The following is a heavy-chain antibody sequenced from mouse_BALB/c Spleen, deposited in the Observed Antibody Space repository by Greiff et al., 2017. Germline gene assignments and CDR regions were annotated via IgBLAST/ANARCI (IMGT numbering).Heavy chain of an antibody. D-gene: IGHD2-1*01. J-gene: IGHJ4*01. CDR3: ASLYGNYVGYYAMDY. V-gene: IGHV3-6*02. Sequence: EVKLMESGPGLVKPSQSLSLTCSVTGYSITSGYYWNWIRQFPGNKLEWMGYISYDGSNNYNPSLKNRISITRDTSKNQFFLKLNSVTTEDTATYYCASLYGNYVGYYAMDYWGQGTSVTVSS. CDR1: GYSITSGYY. CDR2: ISYDGSN.